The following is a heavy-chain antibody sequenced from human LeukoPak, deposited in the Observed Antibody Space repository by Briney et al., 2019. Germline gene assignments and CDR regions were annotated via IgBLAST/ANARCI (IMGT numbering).Heavy chain of an antibody. CDR3: ARGRRYCSSTSCYLFDY. D-gene: IGHD2-2*01. CDR1: GGSISSYY. CDR2: INHSGST. V-gene: IGHV4-34*01. J-gene: IGHJ4*02. Sequence: SETLSLTCTVSGGSISSYYWSWIRQPPGKGLEWIGEINHSGSTNYNPSLKSRVTISVDTSKNQFSLKLSSVTAADTAVYYCARGRRYCSSTSCYLFDYWGQGTLVTVSS.